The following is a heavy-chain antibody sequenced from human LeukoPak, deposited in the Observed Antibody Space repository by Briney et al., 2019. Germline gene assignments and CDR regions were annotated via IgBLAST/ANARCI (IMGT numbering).Heavy chain of an antibody. J-gene: IGHJ5*02. Sequence: SETLSLTCTVSGGSISSHCWSWIRQPPGKGLEWIGYIYYSGSTNYNPSLKSRVTISVDTSKNQFSLKLSSVTAADTAVYYCARVGLWFGDPMEFDPWGQGTLVTVSS. CDR3: ARVGLWFGDPMEFDP. V-gene: IGHV4-59*11. CDR2: IYYSGST. CDR1: GGSISSHC. D-gene: IGHD3-10*01.